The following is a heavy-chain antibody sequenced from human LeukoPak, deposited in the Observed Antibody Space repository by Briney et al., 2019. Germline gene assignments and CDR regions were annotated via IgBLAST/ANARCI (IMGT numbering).Heavy chain of an antibody. V-gene: IGHV1-46*01. D-gene: IGHD3-10*01. CDR2: INPSGGST. Sequence: ASVKVSCKASGYTFTSYYMHWVRQAPGQGLEWMGIINPSGGSTSYAQKFQGRVTMTRDTSTSTVYMELSSLRSEDTAVYYCAKVFVGGYSPNYFDYWGQGTLVTVSS. J-gene: IGHJ4*02. CDR3: AKVFVGGYSPNYFDY. CDR1: GYTFTSYY.